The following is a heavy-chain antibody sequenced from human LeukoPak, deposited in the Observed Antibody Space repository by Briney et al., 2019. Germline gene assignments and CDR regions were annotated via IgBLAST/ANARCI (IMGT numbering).Heavy chain of an antibody. J-gene: IGHJ6*03. CDR1: GGSISSYY. Sequence: PSETLSLTCTVSGGSISSYYLSWMRQPAGKGLEWLGRIYTSGSTNYNPSLTSRVTMSVDASKNQFSLKLSSVTAADTAVYYCVRAGADLDYDILTGYYYYYMDVWGKGTTVTVSS. D-gene: IGHD3-9*01. CDR2: IYTSGST. CDR3: VRAGADLDYDILTGYYYYYMDV. V-gene: IGHV4-4*07.